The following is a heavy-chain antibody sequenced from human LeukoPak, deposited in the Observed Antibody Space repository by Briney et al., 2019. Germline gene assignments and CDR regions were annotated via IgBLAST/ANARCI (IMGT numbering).Heavy chain of an antibody. D-gene: IGHD6-19*01. CDR3: ARPRWTSGWDFDY. CDR2: ISGYNGDT. CDR1: GGTFSSYA. J-gene: IGHJ4*02. V-gene: IGHV1-18*01. Sequence: ASVKVSCKASGGTFSSYAISWVRQAPGQGLEWMGWISGYNGDTKYAQQFQGRITMTTDTSTNTVYMELRSLRSDDTAVYYCARPRWTSGWDFDYWGLGALVTVSS.